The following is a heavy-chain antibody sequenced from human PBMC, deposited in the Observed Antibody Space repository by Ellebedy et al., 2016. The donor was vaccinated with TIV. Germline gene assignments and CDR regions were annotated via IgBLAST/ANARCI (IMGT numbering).Heavy chain of an antibody. Sequence: GGSLRLXXAASGFTFGSYSMNWVRQAPGKGLEWVSSISSSSSYISYADSVKGRFTISRDNAKASVYLQMNSLRAEDTAVYYCARTVTGTTDAFDIWGQGTMVTVSS. V-gene: IGHV3-21*01. CDR3: ARTVTGTTDAFDI. D-gene: IGHD1-20*01. CDR1: GFTFGSYS. J-gene: IGHJ3*02. CDR2: ISSSSSYI.